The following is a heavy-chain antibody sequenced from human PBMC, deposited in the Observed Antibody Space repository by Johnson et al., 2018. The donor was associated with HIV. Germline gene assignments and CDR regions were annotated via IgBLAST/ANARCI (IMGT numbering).Heavy chain of an antibody. CDR2: INWHGGTT. Sequence: MLLVESGGGVVRPGGSLRLSCAASGFTFDDYGMSWVRQAPGKGLEWVSGINWHGGTTGYADSVKGRFTISRDNAKNSLYLQMNSLRAEDTALYYCARGVRYCSGGSCYNDAFDIWGQGTMVTVSS. CDR1: GFTFDDYG. J-gene: IGHJ3*02. CDR3: ARGVRYCSGGSCYNDAFDI. D-gene: IGHD2-15*01. V-gene: IGHV3-20*04.